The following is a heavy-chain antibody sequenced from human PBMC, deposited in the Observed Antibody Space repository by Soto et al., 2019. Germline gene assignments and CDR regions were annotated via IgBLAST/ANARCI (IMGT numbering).Heavy chain of an antibody. Sequence: GSLKISCKGSGYSFTSYWIGWVRQMPGKGLEWMGIIYPGDSDTRYSPSFQGQVTISADKSISTAYLQWSSLKASDTAMYYCARDSKGYDFWSGYQAGAFDIWGQGTMVTVSS. CDR2: IYPGDSDT. J-gene: IGHJ3*02. CDR1: GYSFTSYW. V-gene: IGHV5-51*01. D-gene: IGHD3-3*01. CDR3: ARDSKGYDFWSGYQAGAFDI.